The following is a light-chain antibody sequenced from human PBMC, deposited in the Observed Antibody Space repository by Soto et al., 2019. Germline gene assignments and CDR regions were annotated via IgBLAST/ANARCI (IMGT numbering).Light chain of an antibody. CDR2: EVS. Sequence: QSALTQPASVSGSPGQSITISCTGTSSDVGTYNYVSWYQHHPGKAPKLIIYEVSNRASGVSNRFAGSKSGSTASLTISGLQAEDAADYHCSSYTRDTALVFGTGTKLTVL. J-gene: IGLJ1*01. CDR3: SSYTRDTALV. V-gene: IGLV2-14*01. CDR1: SSDVGTYNY.